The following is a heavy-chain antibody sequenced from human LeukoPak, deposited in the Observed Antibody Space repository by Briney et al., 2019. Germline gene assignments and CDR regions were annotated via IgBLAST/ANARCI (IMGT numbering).Heavy chain of an antibody. J-gene: IGHJ4*02. CDR3: ARDCSSTSCYRYYFDY. V-gene: IGHV4-4*07. Sequence: SETLSLTCTVSGGSISSYYWSWIRQPAGKGREWIGRIYTSGSTNYNPSLKSRVTMSVDTSKNQFSLKLSSVTAADTAVYYCARDCSSTSCYRYYFDYWGQGTLVTVSS. CDR1: GGSISSYY. CDR2: IYTSGST. D-gene: IGHD2-2*01.